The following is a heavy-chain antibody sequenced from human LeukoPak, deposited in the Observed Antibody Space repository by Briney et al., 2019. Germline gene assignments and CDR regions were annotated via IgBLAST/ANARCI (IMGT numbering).Heavy chain of an antibody. V-gene: IGHV1-8*03. CDR1: GYTFTNYH. Sequence: GASVKVSCKASGYTFTNYHINWVRQATGQGLEWMGWMNPNNGDSGYAQKFQGRVTITRDTSISTSYVELRSLRSDDTAVYFCARTTSFTASGYDYWGQGTLVTVSS. J-gene: IGHJ4*02. CDR3: ARTTSFTASGYDY. D-gene: IGHD6-25*01. CDR2: MNPNNGDS.